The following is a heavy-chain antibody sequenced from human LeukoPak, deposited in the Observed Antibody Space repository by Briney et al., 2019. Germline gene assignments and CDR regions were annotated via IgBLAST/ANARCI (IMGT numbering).Heavy chain of an antibody. CDR2: INPNSGGT. CDR1: GYTFAGYY. D-gene: IGHD3-22*01. J-gene: IGHJ4*02. CDR3: ARDRDYYDSSGYPALFAY. Sequence: ASVKVSCKASGYTFAGYYMHWVRQAPGQGLEWMGRINPNSGGTNYAQKFQGRVTMTRDTSISTAYMELSRLRSDDTAVYYCARDRDYYDSSGYPALFAYWGQGTLVTVSS. V-gene: IGHV1-2*06.